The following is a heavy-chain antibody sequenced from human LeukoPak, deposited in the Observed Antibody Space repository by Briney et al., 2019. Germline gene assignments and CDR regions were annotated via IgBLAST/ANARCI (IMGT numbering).Heavy chain of an antibody. CDR2: INPNSGGT. Sequence: ASVKVSCKASGYTFTGYYMHWVRQAPGQGLEWMGWINPNSGGTNYAQKFQGRVTMTRDTSISTAYMELSRLRSDDTAVYYCARKDESPYSSKHGGYYYYMDVWGKGTTVTVSS. CDR3: ARKDESPYSSKHGGYYYYMDV. J-gene: IGHJ6*03. CDR1: GYTFTGYY. V-gene: IGHV1-2*02. D-gene: IGHD6-13*01.